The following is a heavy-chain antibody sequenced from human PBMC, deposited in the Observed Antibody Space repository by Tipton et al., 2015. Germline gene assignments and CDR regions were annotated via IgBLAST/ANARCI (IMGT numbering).Heavy chain of an antibody. Sequence: TLSLTCAVSAYSISSDYYWGWIRQPPGKGLEWIGSISHSGNTYYNPSLKSRVTMSRDTSKTQFSLKMSSVTAPDTAVYYCARARGRHGGLFDSWGQGILVTVSS. CDR3: ARARGRHGGLFDS. J-gene: IGHJ4*02. CDR1: AYSISSDYY. D-gene: IGHD4-23*01. CDR2: ISHSGNT. V-gene: IGHV4-38-2*01.